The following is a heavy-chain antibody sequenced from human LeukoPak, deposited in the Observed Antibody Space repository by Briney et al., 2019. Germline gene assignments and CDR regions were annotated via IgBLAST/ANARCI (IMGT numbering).Heavy chain of an antibody. CDR1: GYTFTGYY. CDR2: INPNSGGT. CDR3: ARLTYYDILTGSYDAFDI. J-gene: IGHJ3*02. D-gene: IGHD3-9*01. Sequence: GASVKVSCKASGYTFTGYYMHWVRQAPGQGLEWMGWINPNSGGTNYAQKFQGRVTMTRDTSISTAYMELRSLRTDDTAVYYCARLTYYDILTGSYDAFDIWGQGTMVTVSS. V-gene: IGHV1-2*02.